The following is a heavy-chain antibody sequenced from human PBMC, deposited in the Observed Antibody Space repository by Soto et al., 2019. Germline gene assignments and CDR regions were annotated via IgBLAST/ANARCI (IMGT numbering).Heavy chain of an antibody. V-gene: IGHV5-51*01. D-gene: IGHD3-22*01. J-gene: IGHJ4*02. Sequence: GESLKVSCKVSCYSFTHYFMGWVRQKPGKGLDWMGLIYPGDSQTYYSPSFRGHVTISAAKSITTVFLQWSGLRASDTAMYYCARQIYDSDSGPNFQYYFDSWGQGTLVNVSS. CDR3: ARQIYDSDSGPNFQYYFDS. CDR1: CYSFTHYF. CDR2: IYPGDSQT.